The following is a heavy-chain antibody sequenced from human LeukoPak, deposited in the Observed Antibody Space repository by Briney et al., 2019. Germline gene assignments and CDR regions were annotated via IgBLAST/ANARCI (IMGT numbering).Heavy chain of an antibody. CDR2: IYPGDSDT. Sequence: GESLKISCKGSGYIFTSYLIGWVRRMPGKGPEWMGIIYPGDSDTRYSPSFQGQVTISADKSISTAYLQWSSLKASDTAMYYCASRYCSGGTCYLNWGQGTLVTVSS. V-gene: IGHV5-51*01. J-gene: IGHJ4*02. CDR3: ASRYCSGGTCYLN. CDR1: GYIFTSYL. D-gene: IGHD2-15*01.